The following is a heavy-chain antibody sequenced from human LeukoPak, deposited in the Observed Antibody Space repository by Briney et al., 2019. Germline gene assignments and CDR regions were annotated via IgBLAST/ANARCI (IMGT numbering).Heavy chain of an antibody. CDR3: ARGLSSRSSWRALDI. CDR2: IYWDDDK. D-gene: IGHD6-13*01. Sequence: SGPTLVKPTQTLTLTCTFSGFSLRTGGMGVGWIRQPPGKALEWLALIYWDDDKRFNSTLKTRLTITKDTSKNQVVLTMTNMDPVDTGTYYCARGLSSRSSWRALDIWGQGTMVTVSS. V-gene: IGHV2-5*02. J-gene: IGHJ3*02. CDR1: GFSLRTGGMG.